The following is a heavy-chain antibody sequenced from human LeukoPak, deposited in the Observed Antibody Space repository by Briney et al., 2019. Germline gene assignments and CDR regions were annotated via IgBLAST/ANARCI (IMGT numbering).Heavy chain of an antibody. V-gene: IGHV4-34*01. CDR1: GGSFSGYY. CDR3: ARVSRXYYXGXXXFDY. D-gene: IGHD3-10*01. CDR2: INHSGST. J-gene: IGHJ4*02. Sequence: SETLSLTCAVYGGSFSGYYWSWIRQPPGKGLEWIGEINHSGSTNYNPSLKSRVTISVDTPKNQFSLKLSSVTAADTAVYYCARVSRXYYXGXXXFDYWGQGTXVTVSS.